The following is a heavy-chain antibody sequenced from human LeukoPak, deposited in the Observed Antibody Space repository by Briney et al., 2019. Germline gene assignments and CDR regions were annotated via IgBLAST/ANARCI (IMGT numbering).Heavy chain of an antibody. Sequence: GGSLRLSCAASGFTFSSYAMSWVRQAPGKGLEWVSAISGSSGGSTYYADSVKGRFTISRDNSKNTLYLQMNSLRAEDTAVYYCAKDRAAAGFDYWGQGTLVTVSS. V-gene: IGHV3-23*01. CDR2: ISGSSGGST. CDR1: GFTFSSYA. CDR3: AKDRAAAGFDY. D-gene: IGHD6-13*01. J-gene: IGHJ4*02.